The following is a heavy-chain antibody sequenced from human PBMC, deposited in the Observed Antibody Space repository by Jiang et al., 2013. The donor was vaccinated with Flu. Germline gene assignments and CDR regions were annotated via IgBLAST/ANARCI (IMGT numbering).Heavy chain of an antibody. CDR2: IKSKSDSGET. D-gene: IGHD3/OR15-3a*01. Sequence: VQLVESGGGLVKPGGSLRLSCAASGFTFSKAWLSWVRQAPGKGLEWVGRIKSKSDSGETDYAAPVKGRFSISRDDSKGTLYLQMNSLKTEDTALYYCTSEPYDFWSGTLNYWGQGTPVTVSS. V-gene: IGHV3-15*01. CDR3: TSEPYDFWSGTLNY. CDR1: GFTFSKAW. J-gene: IGHJ4*02.